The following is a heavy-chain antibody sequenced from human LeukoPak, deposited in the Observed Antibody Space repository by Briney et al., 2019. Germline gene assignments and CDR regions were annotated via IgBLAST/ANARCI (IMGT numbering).Heavy chain of an antibody. CDR1: GGSISSGGYY. Sequence: SETLSLTCTVSGGSISSGGYYWSWLRQHPGKGLEWIGYIYYSGSTYYNPSLKSRVTISVDTSKNQFSLKLSSVTAADTAVYSCARVRSSLATHFDYWGQGTLVTVSS. V-gene: IGHV4-31*03. CDR2: IYYSGST. J-gene: IGHJ4*02. D-gene: IGHD2-15*01. CDR3: ARVRSSLATHFDY.